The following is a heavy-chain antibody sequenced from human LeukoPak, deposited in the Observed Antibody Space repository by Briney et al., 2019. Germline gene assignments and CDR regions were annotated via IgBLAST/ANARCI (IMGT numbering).Heavy chain of an antibody. J-gene: IGHJ5*02. CDR3: AKDGMYSGSFNWFDP. V-gene: IGHV3-23*01. Sequence: PGGSLRLSCAASGFTFSSYAMSWVRQAPGKGLEWVSAISGSGGSTYYADSVKGRFTISRDNSKNTLYLQMNSLRAEDTAVYYCAKDGMYSGSFNWFDPWGQGTLVTVSS. CDR1: GFTFSSYA. D-gene: IGHD1-26*01. CDR2: ISGSGGST.